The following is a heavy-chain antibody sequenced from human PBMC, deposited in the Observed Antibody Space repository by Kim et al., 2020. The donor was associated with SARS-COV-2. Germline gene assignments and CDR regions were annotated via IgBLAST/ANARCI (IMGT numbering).Heavy chain of an antibody. V-gene: IGHV3-23*01. D-gene: IGHD6-19*01. CDR2: ISGSGGST. CDR3: AKGDSGWCFDY. Sequence: GGSLRLSCAASGFTFSSYAMSWVRQAPGKVLEWVSAISGSGGSTYYADSVKCRFTISRDNSKNTLYLQMNSLRAEDTAVYYCAKGDSGWCFDYWGQGTLVTVSS. J-gene: IGHJ4*02. CDR1: GFTFSSYA.